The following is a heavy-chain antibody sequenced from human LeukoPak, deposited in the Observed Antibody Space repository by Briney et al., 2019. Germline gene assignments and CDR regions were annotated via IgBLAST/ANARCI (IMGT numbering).Heavy chain of an antibody. D-gene: IGHD3-10*01. V-gene: IGHV3-30-3*01. CDR3: ARDPRMVRGVTFNWFDP. Sequence: GGSLRLSCAASGFTFSSYAMHWVRQAPGKGLGWVAVISYDGSNKYYADSVKGRFTISRDNSKNTLYLQMNSLRAEDTAVYYCARDPRMVRGVTFNWFDPWGQGTLVTVSS. CDR1: GFTFSSYA. CDR2: ISYDGSNK. J-gene: IGHJ5*02.